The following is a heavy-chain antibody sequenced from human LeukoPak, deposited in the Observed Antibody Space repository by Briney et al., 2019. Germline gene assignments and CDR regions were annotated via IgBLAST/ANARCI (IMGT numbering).Heavy chain of an antibody. CDR3: ARGLYDILTGYLTYYYYYMDV. D-gene: IGHD3-9*01. CDR1: GFTFSSYG. J-gene: IGHJ6*03. CDR2: IRYDGSNK. Sequence: GGSLRLSCAASGFTFSSYGMHWVRQAPGKGLEWVAFIRYDGSNKYYADSVKGRFTISRDNSKNTLYLQMNSLRAEDTAVYYCARGLYDILTGYLTYYYYYMDVWGKGTTVTVSS. V-gene: IGHV3-30*02.